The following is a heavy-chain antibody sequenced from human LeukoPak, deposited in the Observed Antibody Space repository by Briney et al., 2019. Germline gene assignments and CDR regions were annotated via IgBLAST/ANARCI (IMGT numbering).Heavy chain of an antibody. V-gene: IGHV3-30*02. J-gene: IGHJ5*02. D-gene: IGHD1-26*01. Sequence: GGSLRLSCAASGFTFSSYGMHWVRQAPGKGLEWVAFIRYDGSNKYYADSVKGRFTISRDNSKNTLYLQMNSLKTEDTAVYYCTKGIVGASTDWLDPWGQGTQVTVSS. CDR1: GFTFSSYG. CDR3: TKGIVGASTDWLDP. CDR2: IRYDGSNK.